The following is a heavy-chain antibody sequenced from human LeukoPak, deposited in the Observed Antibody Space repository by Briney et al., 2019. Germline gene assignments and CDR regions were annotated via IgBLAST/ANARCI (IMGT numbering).Heavy chain of an antibody. V-gene: IGHV1-46*03. J-gene: IGHJ4*02. CDR3: ARDSYYDYVWGSYRYDWYFDY. CDR1: GYTFTSYY. CDR2: INPSGGST. Sequence: ASVKVSCKASGYTFTSYYMHWVRQAPGQGLEWMGIINPSGGSTSYAQKFRGRVTMTRDTSTSTVYMELSSLRSEDTAVYYCARDSYYDYVWGSYRYDWYFDYWGQGTLVTVSS. D-gene: IGHD3-16*02.